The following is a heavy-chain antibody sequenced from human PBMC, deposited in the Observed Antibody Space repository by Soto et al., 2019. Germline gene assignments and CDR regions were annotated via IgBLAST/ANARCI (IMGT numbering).Heavy chain of an antibody. CDR1: GDSVASNSAA. J-gene: IGHJ1*01. CDR3: VGEGEYSGYGLRG. CDR2: TYFRSKWFS. D-gene: IGHD5-12*01. V-gene: IGHV6-1*01. Sequence: QTLSLTCGISGDSVASNSAAWNWIRQSPSRGLEWLGRTYFRSKWFSEYAESVKSRINIKSDTSKNQFSLQLNSVTPEDTAVYFCVGEGEYSGYGLRGWGRGNLVTVSS.